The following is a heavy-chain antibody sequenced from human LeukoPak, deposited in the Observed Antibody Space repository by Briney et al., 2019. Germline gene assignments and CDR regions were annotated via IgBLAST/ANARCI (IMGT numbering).Heavy chain of an antibody. V-gene: IGHV3-7*05. CDR2: IKEDGSEK. D-gene: IGHD6-13*01. CDR1: GFTFSNYW. J-gene: IGHJ4*02. Sequence: PGGSLRLSCASSGFTFSNYWMSWVRQAPGKGLEWVANIKEDGSEKDYVDSVKGRFTISRDNAKNSLYLQMNSLRAEDTAIYYCARDWGAAGLRDSWGQGTLVTVSS. CDR3: ARDWGAAGLRDS.